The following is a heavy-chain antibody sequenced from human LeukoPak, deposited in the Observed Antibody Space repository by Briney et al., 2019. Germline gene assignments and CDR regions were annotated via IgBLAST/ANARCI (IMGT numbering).Heavy chain of an antibody. D-gene: IGHD3-3*01. CDR1: GYSISTGYY. CDR3: ARGLASGYPPIPFDY. CDR2: IYHSGTT. J-gene: IGHJ4*02. V-gene: IGHV4-38-2*02. Sequence: SETLSHTCTVSGYSISTGYYWGWIRQPPGKGLEWIGSIYHSGTTYYNPSLKSRVTISVDTSKIQFSLNLSSVTAADTAVYYCARGLASGYPPIPFDYWGQGTQVTVSS.